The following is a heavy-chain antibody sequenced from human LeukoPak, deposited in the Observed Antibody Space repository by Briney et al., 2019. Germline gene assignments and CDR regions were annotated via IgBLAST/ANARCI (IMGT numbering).Heavy chain of an antibody. CDR1: RFTISDHY. D-gene: IGHD3-3*02. J-gene: IGHJ4*02. V-gene: IGHV3-72*01. CDR2: SRNKADSYTT. CDR3: TRHFFSE. Sequence: PGGSLRLSCAASRFTISDHYMDWVRQAPGKGLEWVGRSRNKADSYTTYYAASVKGRFTISRDDSKNSLYLQMNSLKAEDTAVYYCTRHFFSEWGQGTLVTVSS.